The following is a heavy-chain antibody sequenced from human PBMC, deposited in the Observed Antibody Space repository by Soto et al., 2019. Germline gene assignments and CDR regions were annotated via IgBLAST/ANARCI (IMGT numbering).Heavy chain of an antibody. J-gene: IGHJ6*02. Sequence: TRSCAACGFTFSSYAMHWVRQAPDKGLEWVAVISYDGSNKYYADSVKGRFTISRDNSKNTLYLQMNSLRAEDTAVYYCARDRTLGGHYDFWSGYHGMDVWGQGTTVTVSS. CDR2: ISYDGSNK. CDR1: GFTFSSYA. V-gene: IGHV3-30-3*01. D-gene: IGHD3-3*01. CDR3: ARDRTLGGHYDFWSGYHGMDV.